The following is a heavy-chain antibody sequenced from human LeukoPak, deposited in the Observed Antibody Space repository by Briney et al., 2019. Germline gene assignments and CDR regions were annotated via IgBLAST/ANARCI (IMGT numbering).Heavy chain of an antibody. CDR3: AKAPGYYDYVWGSYRFKNYYYYMDV. Sequence: GGSLRLSCAASGFTFSSYAMSWVRQAPGKGLEWVSAISGSGGSTYYADSVKGRFTISRDNSKNTLYLQMNSLRAEDTAVYYCAKAPGYYDYVWGSYRFKNYYYYMDVWGKGTTVTVSS. J-gene: IGHJ6*03. D-gene: IGHD3-16*02. CDR2: ISGSGGST. V-gene: IGHV3-23*01. CDR1: GFTFSSYA.